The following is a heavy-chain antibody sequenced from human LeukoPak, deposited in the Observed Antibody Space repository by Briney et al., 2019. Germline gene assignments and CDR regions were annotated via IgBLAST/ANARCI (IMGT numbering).Heavy chain of an antibody. Sequence: PGGSLRLSCAASGFTFSSYWMSWVRQPPGKGLEWVANIKQDGSEKYYVDSVKGRFTISRDNAKNSLYLQMNSLRAEDTAVYYCARYCSGGSCYGDWFDPWGQGTLVTVSS. CDR3: ARYCSGGSCYGDWFDP. J-gene: IGHJ5*02. CDR1: GFTFSSYW. D-gene: IGHD2-15*01. V-gene: IGHV3-7*01. CDR2: IKQDGSEK.